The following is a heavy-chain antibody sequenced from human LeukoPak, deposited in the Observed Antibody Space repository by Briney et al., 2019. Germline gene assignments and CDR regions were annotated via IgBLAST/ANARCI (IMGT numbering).Heavy chain of an antibody. J-gene: IGHJ4*02. CDR1: GYTFTSYY. CDR2: INPSGGST. CDR3: ARDPAHYDSSGYYDY. V-gene: IGHV1-46*01. Sequence: ASVKVSCKASGYTFTSYYMHWVRQAPGQGLEWMGIINPSGGSTSYAQKFQGRVTMTRDTSTSTAYMELSSLRSEDTAVYYCARDPAHYDSSGYYDYWGQGTLVTVSS. D-gene: IGHD3-22*01.